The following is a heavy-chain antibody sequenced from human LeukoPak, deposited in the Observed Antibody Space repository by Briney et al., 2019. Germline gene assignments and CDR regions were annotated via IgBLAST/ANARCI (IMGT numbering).Heavy chain of an antibody. CDR2: ISYDGSNK. Sequence: GGSLRLSCAASGFTFSSYGMHWVRQAPGKGLEWVAVISYDGSNKYYADSVKGRFTISRNNSKNTLYLQMNSLRAEDTAVYYCAKSSGDPYYYDSSAYPGDFDYWGQGTLVTVSS. CDR3: AKSSGDPYYYDSSAYPGDFDY. V-gene: IGHV3-30*18. D-gene: IGHD3-22*01. J-gene: IGHJ4*02. CDR1: GFTFSSYG.